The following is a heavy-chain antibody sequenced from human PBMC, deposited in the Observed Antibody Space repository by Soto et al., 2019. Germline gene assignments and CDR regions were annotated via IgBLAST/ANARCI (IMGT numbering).Heavy chain of an antibody. D-gene: IGHD2-15*01. J-gene: IGHJ4*02. CDR3: ARAVVGALDY. V-gene: IGHV3-30-3*01. Sequence: GGSLRLSCAASGFTFSSYAMHWVRQAPGKGLEWVAVISYDGSNKYYADSVKGRFTISRDNSKNTLYLQMNSLRAEDTAVYYCARAVVGALDYWGQGTQVTVSS. CDR2: ISYDGSNK. CDR1: GFTFSSYA.